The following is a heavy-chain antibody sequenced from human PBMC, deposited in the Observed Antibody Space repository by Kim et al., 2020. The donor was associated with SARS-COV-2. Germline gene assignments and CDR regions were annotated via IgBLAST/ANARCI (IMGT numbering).Heavy chain of an antibody. D-gene: IGHD5-12*01. J-gene: IGHJ4*02. Sequence: YSADSVKGRFTIYRDNSKNTLYHQMNSLRAEDTAVYYCARGGYGLYYFDYWGQGTLVTVSS. V-gene: IGHV3-53*01. CDR3: ARGGYGLYYFDY.